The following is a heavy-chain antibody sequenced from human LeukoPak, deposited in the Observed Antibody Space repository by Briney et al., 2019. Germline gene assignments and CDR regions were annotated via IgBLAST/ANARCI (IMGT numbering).Heavy chain of an antibody. Sequence: ASGKVSCKASGYTFTSYDINWVRQATGQGLEWMGWMNPNSGNTGYAQKFQGRVTMTRNTSISTAHMELSSLRSEDTAVYYCARTIYYYYYMDVWGRGTTVTVSS. CDR2: MNPNSGNT. V-gene: IGHV1-8*01. J-gene: IGHJ6*03. D-gene: IGHD3-10*01. CDR1: GYTFTSYD. CDR3: ARTIYYYYYMDV.